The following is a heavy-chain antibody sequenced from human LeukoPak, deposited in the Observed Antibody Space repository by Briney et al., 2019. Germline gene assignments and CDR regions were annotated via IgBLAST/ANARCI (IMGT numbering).Heavy chain of an antibody. J-gene: IGHJ4*02. CDR3: AKARDPDEYSSGSFDY. CDR2: ISWDGGST. D-gene: IGHD6-19*01. Sequence: PGGSLRLSCAVSGFTFDDYAMHWVRQAPGKGLEWVSLISWDGGSTYYADSVKGRFTISRDNSKNSLYLQMNSLRAEDTALYYCAKARDPDEYSSGSFDYWGQGTLVTVSS. CDR1: GFTFDDYA. V-gene: IGHV3-43D*03.